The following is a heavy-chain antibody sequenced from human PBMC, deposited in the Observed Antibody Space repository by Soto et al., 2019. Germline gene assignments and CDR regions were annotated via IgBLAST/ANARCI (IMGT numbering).Heavy chain of an antibody. CDR1: GFTFSSYA. V-gene: IGHV3-64D*06. Sequence: GGSLRLSCSASGFTFSSYAMHWVRQAPGKGLEYVSAISSNGGSTYYADSVKGRFTISRDNSKNTLYLQMSSLRAEDTAMYYCARASPPALYYYDSRGAFDIWGQGTMVTVSS. CDR2: ISSNGGST. J-gene: IGHJ3*02. D-gene: IGHD3-22*01. CDR3: ARASPPALYYYDSRGAFDI.